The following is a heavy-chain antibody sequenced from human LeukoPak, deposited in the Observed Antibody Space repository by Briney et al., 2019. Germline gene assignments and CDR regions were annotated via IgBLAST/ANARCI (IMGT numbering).Heavy chain of an antibody. CDR1: GYTFTSYD. CDR2: MNPNSGNT. J-gene: IGHJ5*02. V-gene: IGHV1-8*01. CDR3: ARGLTRISSSPIGGSA. D-gene: IGHD6-13*01. Sequence: ASVKVSCKASGYTFTSYDINWVRQATGQGLEWMGWMNPNSGNTGYAQKFQGRVTMTRNTSISTAYMELSSLRSEDTVVYYCARGLTRISSSPIGGSAWGQGTLVTVSS.